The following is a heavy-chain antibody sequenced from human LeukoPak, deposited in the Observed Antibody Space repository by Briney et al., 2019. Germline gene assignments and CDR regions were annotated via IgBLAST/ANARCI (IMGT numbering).Heavy chain of an antibody. CDR1: GFPFSIYE. CDR2: IGSSGTTI. Sequence: PGGSLRLSCAVSGFPFSIYEMNWVRQAPGKGLEWVSNIGSSGTTIYYADSVTGRFSISRDNAKNSLYLQMNSLRVEDTAVYYCALLAVASDFDYWGQGALVTVSS. V-gene: IGHV3-48*03. J-gene: IGHJ4*02. CDR3: ALLAVASDFDY. D-gene: IGHD6-19*01.